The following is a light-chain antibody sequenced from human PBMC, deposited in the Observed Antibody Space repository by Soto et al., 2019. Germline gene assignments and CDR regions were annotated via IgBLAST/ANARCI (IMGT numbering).Light chain of an antibody. J-gene: IGLJ1*01. CDR1: SSNLGAGYD. V-gene: IGLV1-40*01. CDR2: GNN. CDR3: QSYENSLGATYV. Sequence: QSMLTQPPSVSGAPGQRVTISCTGSSSNLGAGYDVHWYQQLPGTAPRLLIYGNNNRPSGVPDRFSGSRSGTSASLAITGLQTEDEADYYCQSYENSLGATYVFGTGTKLTVL.